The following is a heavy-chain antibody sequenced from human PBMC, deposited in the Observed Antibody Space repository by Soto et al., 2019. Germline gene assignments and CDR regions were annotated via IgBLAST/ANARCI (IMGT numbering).Heavy chain of an antibody. V-gene: IGHV3-23*01. CDR1: GYTFSSFD. CDR3: AHRTGFDY. CDR2: ISGSGGGT. J-gene: IGHJ4*02. Sequence: EVQLWESGGGVVQPGGSLILSCSVSGYTFSSFDMSWVRQAPGKGLEWVSTISGSGGGTNYADSAKGRFTISRDISTYTVYLQMNSLRADDTAVYYCAHRTGFDYWGQGALVTVSS.